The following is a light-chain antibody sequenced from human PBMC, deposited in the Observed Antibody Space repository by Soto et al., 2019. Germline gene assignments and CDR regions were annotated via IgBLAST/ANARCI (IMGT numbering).Light chain of an antibody. CDR1: QSVSGN. V-gene: IGKV3-15*01. J-gene: IGKJ1*01. Sequence: EIEMTQSPATLSVSLGERATLSCRASQSVSGNLAWYQQKPGQAPRLLIYGASTRATGIPARFSGSGSGTASTLTIISLQSEDVAVYYCQQYNNWPPSFGQGTKVEIK. CDR3: QQYNNWPPS. CDR2: GAS.